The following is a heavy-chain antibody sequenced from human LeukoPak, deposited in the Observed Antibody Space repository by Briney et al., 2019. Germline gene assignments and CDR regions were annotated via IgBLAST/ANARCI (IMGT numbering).Heavy chain of an antibody. J-gene: IGHJ6*02. Sequence: SVTVSCKASGGTFSSYAISWVRQAPGQGLEWMGVIIPIFGTANYAQKFQGRVTITADESTSTAYMELSSLRSEDTAVYYCARGRRTFYYYYGMDVWGQGTTVTVSS. CDR1: GGTFSSYA. D-gene: IGHD1-1*01. CDR2: IIPIFGTA. V-gene: IGHV1-69*13. CDR3: ARGRRTFYYYYGMDV.